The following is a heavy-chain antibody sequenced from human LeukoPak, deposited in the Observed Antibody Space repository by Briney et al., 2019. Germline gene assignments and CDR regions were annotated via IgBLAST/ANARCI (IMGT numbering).Heavy chain of an antibody. Sequence: GGSLRLSCAASGFTFSSYSMNWVRQAPGKGLEWVSYISSRSATIYYADSVKGRFTISRDNAKNSLYLQMNGLRAEDTAVYYCARDPLSSSSFDLWGQGTLVTVSS. J-gene: IGHJ4*02. CDR2: ISSRSATI. CDR3: ARDPLSSSSFDL. V-gene: IGHV3-48*01. D-gene: IGHD6-13*01. CDR1: GFTFSSYS.